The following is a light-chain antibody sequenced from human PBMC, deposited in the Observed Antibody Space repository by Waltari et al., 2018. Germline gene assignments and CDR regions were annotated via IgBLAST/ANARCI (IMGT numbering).Light chain of an antibody. V-gene: IGLV2-23*02. CDR3: CSYAGNSIYV. CDR1: RSDIGCYYL. CDR2: EVS. Sequence: QSALTQPASVSGSPGQPITTSCTGTRSDIGCYYLASWYQHHPGKAPKLMIFEVSQRPSGVSNRFSGSKSGNTASLTISGLQAEDEAYYHCCSYAGNSIYVFGTGTKVTVL. J-gene: IGLJ1*01.